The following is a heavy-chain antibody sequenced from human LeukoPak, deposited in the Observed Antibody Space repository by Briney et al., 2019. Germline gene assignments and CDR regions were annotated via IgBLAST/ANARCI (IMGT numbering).Heavy chain of an antibody. Sequence: GASVKVSCKASGYTFTSYYMEWVRQAPGQGLEWIGIINPSGGSTSYAQKFQGRVTMTRDTSTSTVYMELSSLRSEDTAVYYCARVGVSSSGWDYFDYWGQGTLVTVSS. CDR3: ARVGVSSSGWDYFDY. CDR2: INPSGGST. D-gene: IGHD6-19*01. CDR1: GYTFTSYY. V-gene: IGHV1-46*01. J-gene: IGHJ4*02.